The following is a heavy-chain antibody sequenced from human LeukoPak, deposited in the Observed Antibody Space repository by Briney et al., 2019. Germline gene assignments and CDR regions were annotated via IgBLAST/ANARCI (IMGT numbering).Heavy chain of an antibody. CDR2: INHSGST. V-gene: IGHV4-34*01. CDR3: ARYSGYDSTFDY. D-gene: IGHD5-12*01. CDR1: GGSFSGYY. J-gene: IGHJ4*02. Sequence: SETLSLTCAVYGGSFSGYYWSWIRQPPGKGLEWIGEINHSGSTNYNPSLKSRVTISVHTSKNQSSLKLSSVTAADTAVYYCARYSGYDSTFDYWGQGTLVTVSS.